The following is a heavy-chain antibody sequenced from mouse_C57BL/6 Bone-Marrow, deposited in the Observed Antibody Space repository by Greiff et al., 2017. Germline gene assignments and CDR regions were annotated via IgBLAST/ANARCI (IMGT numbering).Heavy chain of an antibody. CDR2: IYPRSGNT. D-gene: IGHD2-3*01. CDR1: GYTFTSYG. CDR3: ARRKVYGSYPFAY. Sequence: QVQLQQSGAELARPGASVKLSCKASGYTFTSYGISWVKQRTGQGLEWIGEIYPRSGNTYYNEKFKGKATLTADKSSSTAYMELRSLTSEDSAVEFCARRKVYGSYPFAYWGQGTLVTVSA. J-gene: IGHJ3*01. V-gene: IGHV1-81*01.